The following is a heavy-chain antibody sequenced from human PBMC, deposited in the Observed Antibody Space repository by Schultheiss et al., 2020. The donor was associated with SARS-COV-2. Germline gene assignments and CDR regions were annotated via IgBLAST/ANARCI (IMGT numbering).Heavy chain of an antibody. Sequence: SETLSLTCTVSGGSISSYYWSWIRQPPGKGLEWIGYIYYSGSTNYNPSLKSRVTISVDTSNNQFSLKLSSVTAADTAVYYCARGLRGNSFYYDMDVWGQGTTVTVSS. D-gene: IGHD2/OR15-2a*01. J-gene: IGHJ6*02. CDR2: IYYSGST. CDR3: ARGLRGNSFYYDMDV. CDR1: GGSISSYY. V-gene: IGHV4-59*01.